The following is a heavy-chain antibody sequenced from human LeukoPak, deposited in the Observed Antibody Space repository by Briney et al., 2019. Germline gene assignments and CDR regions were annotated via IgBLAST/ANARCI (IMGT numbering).Heavy chain of an antibody. J-gene: IGHJ3*02. CDR2: IYHSGST. CDR3: ARHRGTRLGAFDI. CDR1: GYSISSGYY. Sequence: SETLSLTCAVSGYSISSGYYWGWIRQPPGKGLEWIGSIYHSGSTYYNPSLKSRVTISVDTSKNQFSLKLSSVTAADTAVYYCARHRGTRLGAFDIRGQGTMVTVSS. V-gene: IGHV4-38-2*01. D-gene: IGHD1-7*01.